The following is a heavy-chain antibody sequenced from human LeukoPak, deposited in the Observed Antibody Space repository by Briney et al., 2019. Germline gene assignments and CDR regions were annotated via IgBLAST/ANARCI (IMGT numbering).Heavy chain of an antibody. J-gene: IGHJ5*02. Sequence: SETLSLTCTASGGSISSSSYYWGWIRQPPGKGLEWIGSIYYSGSTYYNTSLKSRVTISVDTSKNQFSLKLSSVTAADTAVYYCARHLYDILTGYYIGGSWFDPWGQGTLVTVSS. D-gene: IGHD3-9*01. CDR2: IYYSGST. CDR3: ARHLYDILTGYYIGGSWFDP. CDR1: GGSISSSSYY. V-gene: IGHV4-39*01.